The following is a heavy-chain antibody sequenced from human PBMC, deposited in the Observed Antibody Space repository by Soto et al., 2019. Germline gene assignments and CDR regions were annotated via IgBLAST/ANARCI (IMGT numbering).Heavy chain of an antibody. CDR3: ARARVNSPRSYYFDY. D-gene: IGHD1-26*01. Sequence: QVQLVESGGGVVQPGRSLRLSCAASGFTFSSYAMHWVRQAPGKGLEWVAVISYDGSNKYYADSVKGRFTISRDNSKNTLYLQMNRLRDEDTAVYYWARARVNSPRSYYFDYWGHGTLVTVSS. CDR2: ISYDGSNK. CDR1: GFTFSSYA. V-gene: IGHV3-30-3*01. J-gene: IGHJ4*01.